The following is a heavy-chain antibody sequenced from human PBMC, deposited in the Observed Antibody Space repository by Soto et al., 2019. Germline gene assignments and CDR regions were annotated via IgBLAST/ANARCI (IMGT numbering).Heavy chain of an antibody. D-gene: IGHD3-22*01. CDR2: IKSKTDGGTT. J-gene: IGHJ6*02. CDR1: GFTFSNAW. Sequence: PGGSLRLSCAASGFTFSNAWMSWVRQAPGKGLEWVGRIKSKTDGGTTDYAAPVKGRFTISRDDSKNTLYLQMNSLKTEDTAVYYCTTRSYYDDSRGAPGWSAYYYGMDVWGQGTTVTVSS. V-gene: IGHV3-15*01. CDR3: TTRSYYDDSRGAPGWSAYYYGMDV.